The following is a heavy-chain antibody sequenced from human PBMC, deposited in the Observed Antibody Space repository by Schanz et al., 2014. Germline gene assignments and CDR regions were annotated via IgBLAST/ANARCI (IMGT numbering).Heavy chain of an antibody. CDR3: ARVSVVKYGYYYYGMDV. J-gene: IGHJ6*02. D-gene: IGHD1-26*01. Sequence: EVQLLESGGGLVQPGGSLRLSCAASGFTFSSYAMSWVRQAPGKGLEWVSAISGSGETTYYADSVKGRFTISRDNSKNALYLQMNSLRAEDTAVYYCARVSVVKYGYYYYGMDVWGQGTTVTVSS. CDR1: GFTFSSYA. CDR2: ISGSGETT. V-gene: IGHV3-23*01.